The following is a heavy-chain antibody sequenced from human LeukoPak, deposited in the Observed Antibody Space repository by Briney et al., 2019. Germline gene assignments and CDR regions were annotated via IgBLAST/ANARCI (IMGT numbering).Heavy chain of an antibody. J-gene: IGHJ6*02. CDR2: INHSGST. D-gene: IGHD2-15*01. CDR3: ARGTSHSSRMDV. CDR1: GGSFSGYY. V-gene: IGHV4-34*01. Sequence: SETLSVTCAVYGGSFSGYYWSWIRQPPGKGLEWIGEINHSGSTNYNPSLKSRVTISVDTSKNQFSLKLSSVTAADTAVYYCARGTSHSSRMDVWGQGTTVTVSS.